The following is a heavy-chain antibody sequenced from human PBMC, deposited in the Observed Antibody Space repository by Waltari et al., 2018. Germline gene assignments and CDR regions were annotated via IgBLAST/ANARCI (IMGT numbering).Heavy chain of an antibody. CDR3: AKQLILVVITDAFDL. V-gene: IGHV4-38-2*02. J-gene: IGHJ3*01. CDR1: PSSMSRGHY. Sequence: QVQLQESGPRLAKPSEPLSLTCTVSPSSMSRGHYYGWIRQAPGKGLEWIGCINHRGVYSNPSLKGRVTLSVDTSKNQFSLKLNSVIAADTAVYYCAKQLILVVITDAFDLWGQGTLVTVS. CDR2: INHRGV. D-gene: IGHD3-16*02.